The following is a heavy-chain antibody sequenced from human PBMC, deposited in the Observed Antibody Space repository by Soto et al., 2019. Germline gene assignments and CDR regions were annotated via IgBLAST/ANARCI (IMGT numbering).Heavy chain of an antibody. Sequence: SVKVSCTASGITFSSAAVQWVRQARGQRLEWIGWIVVGSGNTKYAQKIQERVTITRDMSTSTAYMELSSLRSEDTAVYYCAAEVGASQYYGMDVWGQGTTVTVSS. CDR3: AAEVGASQYYGMDV. CDR2: IVVGSGNT. J-gene: IGHJ6*02. V-gene: IGHV1-58*01. CDR1: GITFSSAA. D-gene: IGHD1-26*01.